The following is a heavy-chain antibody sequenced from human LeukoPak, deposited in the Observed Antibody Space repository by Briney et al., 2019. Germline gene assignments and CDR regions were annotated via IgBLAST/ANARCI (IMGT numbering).Heavy chain of an antibody. CDR1: GFTFSDYY. J-gene: IGHJ4*02. Sequence: PGGSLRLSYVASGFTFSDYYMSWIRQAPGKGLEWVSYISSSGSTISYADSVKGRFTISRDNAKNSVYLQMNSLRAEDTAVYYCARENSGSYYQFDCWGQGTLVTVSS. D-gene: IGHD1-26*01. CDR2: ISSSGSTI. V-gene: IGHV3-11*04. CDR3: ARENSGSYYQFDC.